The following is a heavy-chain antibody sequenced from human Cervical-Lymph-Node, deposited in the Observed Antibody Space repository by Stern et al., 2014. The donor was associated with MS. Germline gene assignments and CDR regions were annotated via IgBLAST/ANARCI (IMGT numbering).Heavy chain of an antibody. CDR3: ARGVYNTSSYNY. J-gene: IGHJ4*02. Sequence: QVQLVQSGAEVKKPGSSVTVSCKASGGTFSNLVLSWGRQAPGQGLEWMGGTIPIFGKAIYAQEFRGRITITADESTRAVSLELSSLTSEDTAVYYCARGVYNTSSYNYWGQGTLVTVSA. V-gene: IGHV1-69*01. D-gene: IGHD6-6*01. CDR2: TIPIFGKA. CDR1: GGTFSNLV.